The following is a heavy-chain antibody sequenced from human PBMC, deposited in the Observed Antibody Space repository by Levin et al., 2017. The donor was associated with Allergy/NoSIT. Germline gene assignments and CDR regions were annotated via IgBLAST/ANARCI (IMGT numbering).Heavy chain of an antibody. Sequence: GESLKISCAASGFTFSSYAMHWVRQAPGKGLEWVAVISYDGSNKYYADSVKGRFTISRDNSKNTLYLQMNSLRAEDTAVYYCARTSGRVRGWFDPWGQGTLVTVSS. J-gene: IGHJ5*02. CDR1: GFTFSSYA. CDR3: ARTSGRVRGWFDP. V-gene: IGHV3-30-3*01. D-gene: IGHD3-10*01. CDR2: ISYDGSNK.